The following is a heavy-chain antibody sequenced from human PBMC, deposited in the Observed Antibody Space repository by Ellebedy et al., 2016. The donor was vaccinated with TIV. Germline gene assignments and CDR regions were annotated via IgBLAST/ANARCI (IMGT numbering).Heavy chain of an antibody. CDR1: GFSFSDYY. V-gene: IGHV3-11*01. Sequence: GGSLRLXCAASGFSFSDYYMSWIRQAPGKGLEWVSHISSGAYSKYYADSVKGRFTVSRDNAKNSLFLQMNSLRVEDTAVYYCARAGDRIGTYYLVHWGQGTLVTVSS. CDR2: ISSGAYSK. CDR3: ARAGDRIGTYYLVH. J-gene: IGHJ4*02. D-gene: IGHD1-26*01.